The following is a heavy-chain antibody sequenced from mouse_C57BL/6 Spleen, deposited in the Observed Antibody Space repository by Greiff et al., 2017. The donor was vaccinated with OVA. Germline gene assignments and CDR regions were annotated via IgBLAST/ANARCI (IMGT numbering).Heavy chain of an antibody. D-gene: IGHD1-1*01. CDR3: ARAIAYYYGSSEAWFAY. V-gene: IGHV1-50*01. Sequence: VQLQQPGAELVKPGASVKLSCKASGYTFTSYWMQWVKQRPGQGLEWIGEIDPSDSYTNYNQKFKGKATLTVDTSSSTAYMQLSSLTSEDSAVYYCARAIAYYYGSSEAWFAYWGQGTLVTVSA. CDR2: IDPSDSYT. J-gene: IGHJ3*01. CDR1: GYTFTSYW.